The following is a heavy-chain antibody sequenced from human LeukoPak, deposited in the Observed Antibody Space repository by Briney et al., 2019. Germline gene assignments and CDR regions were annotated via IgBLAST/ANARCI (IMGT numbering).Heavy chain of an antibody. V-gene: IGHV3-15*01. CDR2: IKSKTDGETT. J-gene: IGHJ4*02. Sequence: PGGSLRLSCVDSGFTFTDAWMSWVRQAPGKGLEWIGRIKSKTDGETTNYAEPVRGRFTISRDDSKSAVYLQMNSLKIEDTAVYYCTTDLGTYYHGSQRLIPIDYWGQGTLVTVSS. CDR1: GFTFTDAW. D-gene: IGHD3-10*01. CDR3: TTDLGTYYHGSQRLIPIDY.